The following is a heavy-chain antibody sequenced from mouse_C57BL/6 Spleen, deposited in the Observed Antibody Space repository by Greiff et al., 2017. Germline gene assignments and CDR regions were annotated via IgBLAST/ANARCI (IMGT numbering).Heavy chain of an antibody. V-gene: IGHV1-66*01. CDR1: GYSFTSYY. CDR2: IYPGSGNT. D-gene: IGHD1-1*01. CDR3: ARDYGSSYGAMDY. J-gene: IGHJ4*01. Sequence: VQLQQSGPELVKPGASVKISCKASGYSFTSYYIHWVKQRPGQGLEWIGWIYPGSGNTKYNEKFKGKATLTADTSSSTAYMQLSSLTSEDSAVYYCARDYGSSYGAMDYWGQGTSVTVSS.